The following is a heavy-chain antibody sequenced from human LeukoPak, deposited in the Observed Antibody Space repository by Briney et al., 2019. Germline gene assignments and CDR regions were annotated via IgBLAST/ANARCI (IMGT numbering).Heavy chain of an antibody. CDR2: KNPHSNST. CDR3: ARGLLRYFDWSHPGFFDY. CDR1: GYTFTSYD. Sequence: ASVKVSCKGSGYTFTSYDINWVRQATGQGLEWMGWKNPHSNSTGYAHNFQGRVTMTSDSSTGTAYMELTTLTYDDTAVYFCARGLLRYFDWSHPGFFDYWGQGTLVTVSS. V-gene: IGHV1-8*01. D-gene: IGHD3-9*01. J-gene: IGHJ4*02.